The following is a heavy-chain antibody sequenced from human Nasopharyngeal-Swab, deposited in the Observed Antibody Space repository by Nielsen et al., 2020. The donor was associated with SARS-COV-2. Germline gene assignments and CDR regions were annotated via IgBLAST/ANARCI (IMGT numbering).Heavy chain of an antibody. V-gene: IGHV3-11*06. CDR2: ISSSSSYT. CDR3: ARVARYEEDY. Sequence: GESLKISCAASGFTFSDYYMSWFRQAPGKGLEWVSYISSSSSYTNYADSVKGRFTISRDNAKNSLYLQMDSLRAEDTAVYYCARVARYEEDYWGQGTLVTVSS. D-gene: IGHD1-14*01. CDR1: GFTFSDYY. J-gene: IGHJ4*02.